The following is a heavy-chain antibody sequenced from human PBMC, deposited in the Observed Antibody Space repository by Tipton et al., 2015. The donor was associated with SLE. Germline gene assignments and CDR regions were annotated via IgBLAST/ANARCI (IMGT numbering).Heavy chain of an antibody. D-gene: IGHD2-8*01. Sequence: SLRLSCAASGFTFSSYWMHWVRLVPGKGLVWVSRIYSDGSSLNYADSVQGRFTISRDNAKNTVYLQMNSVRAEDTAVYYCARGLVYAGTNYYYYYYMDVWGKGTTVTVSS. J-gene: IGHJ6*03. CDR3: ARGLVYAGTNYYYYYYMDV. V-gene: IGHV3-74*01. CDR2: IYSDGSSL. CDR1: GFTFSSYW.